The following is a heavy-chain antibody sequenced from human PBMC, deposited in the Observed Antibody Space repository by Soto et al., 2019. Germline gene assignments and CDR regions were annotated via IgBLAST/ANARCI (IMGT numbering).Heavy chain of an antibody. V-gene: IGHV4-30-4*01. CDR3: ARLFAYYDKEPGAFDI. CDR1: GDSISNGDYY. D-gene: IGHD3-22*01. CDR2: IYYSGST. J-gene: IGHJ3*02. Sequence: PSETLSLTCSVSGDSISNGDYYWSWIRQPPGKGLEWIGYIYYSGSTYYNPSLKSRASISVDTAINQFSLELTSVTAADTAVYYCARLFAYYDKEPGAFDIWGQGTPVTVSS.